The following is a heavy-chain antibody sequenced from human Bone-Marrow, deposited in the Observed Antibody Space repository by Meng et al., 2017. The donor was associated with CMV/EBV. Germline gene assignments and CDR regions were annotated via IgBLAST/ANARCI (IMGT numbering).Heavy chain of an antibody. V-gene: IGHV1-8*03. D-gene: IGHD5-12*01. CDR1: GYTFTSYD. CDR2: MNPNSGNT. Sequence: ASVKVSCKASGYTFTSYDINWVRQATGQGLEWMGWMNPNSGNTGYAQKFQGRVTITRNTSISTAYMELSSLRSEDTAVYYCARGINGYSGYDWSDPWGQGTLATVSS. CDR3: ARGINGYSGYDWSDP. J-gene: IGHJ5*02.